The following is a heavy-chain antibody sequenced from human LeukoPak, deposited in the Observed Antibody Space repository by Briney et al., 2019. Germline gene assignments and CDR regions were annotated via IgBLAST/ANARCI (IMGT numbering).Heavy chain of an antibody. V-gene: IGHV3-11*01. Sequence: GGSLRLSCAASGFTFSDYYMSWIRQAPGKGLEWVSYISSSGSTIYYADSVKGRFTISRDNAKNSLYLQMNSLRAEDTALYYCAKDPNYDFKPYYFDYWGQGTLVTVSS. CDR1: GFTFSDYY. J-gene: IGHJ4*02. CDR2: ISSSGSTI. D-gene: IGHD3-3*01. CDR3: AKDPNYDFKPYYFDY.